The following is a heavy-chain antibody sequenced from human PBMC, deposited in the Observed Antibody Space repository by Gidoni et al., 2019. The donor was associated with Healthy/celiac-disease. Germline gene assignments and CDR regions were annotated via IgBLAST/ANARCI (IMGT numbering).Heavy chain of an antibody. CDR3: AREGYSSGQYYFDY. Sequence: QVPLVQSGAEVKKPGASVKVSCKASGYTFTSYGIRWVRQAPGQGLEWMGWTSAYNGNTNYAQKFQGRVTMTTDTSTSTAYMELRSLRSDDTAVYYCAREGYSSGQYYFDYWGQGTLVTVSS. J-gene: IGHJ4*02. D-gene: IGHD3-22*01. V-gene: IGHV1-18*01. CDR2: TSAYNGNT. CDR1: GYTFTSYG.